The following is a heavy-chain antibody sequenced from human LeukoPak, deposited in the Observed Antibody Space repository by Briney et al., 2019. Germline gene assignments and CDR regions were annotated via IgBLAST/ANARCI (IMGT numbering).Heavy chain of an antibody. Sequence: PSETLSLTCAVYGGSFSGYYWSWIRQPPGKGLEWIGEINHSGSTNYNPSLKSRVTISVDTSKNQFSLKLSSVTAADTAVYYCARQLQKYYYDSSGYYDAFDIWGQGSMVTVSS. V-gene: IGHV4-34*01. D-gene: IGHD3-22*01. CDR3: ARQLQKYYYDSSGYYDAFDI. J-gene: IGHJ3*02. CDR2: INHSGST. CDR1: GGSFSGYY.